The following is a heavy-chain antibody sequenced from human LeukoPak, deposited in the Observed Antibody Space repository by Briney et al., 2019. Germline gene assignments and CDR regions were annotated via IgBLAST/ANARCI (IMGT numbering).Heavy chain of an antibody. V-gene: IGHV1-8*02. J-gene: IGHJ5*02. CDR1: GGTFSSYA. CDR3: AIDSYGPRVPFDP. D-gene: IGHD5-18*01. CDR2: MNPNSGNT. Sequence: EASVKVSCKASGGTFSSYAINWVRPATGQGLEWMGWMNPNSGNTGYAQKFQGRVTMTRNTSISTAYMELSSLRSEDTAVYYCAIDSYGPRVPFDPWGQGTLVTVSS.